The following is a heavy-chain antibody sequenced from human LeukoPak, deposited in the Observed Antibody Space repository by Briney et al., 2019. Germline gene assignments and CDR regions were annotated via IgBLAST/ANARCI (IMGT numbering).Heavy chain of an antibody. CDR2: ISAYNGNT. CDR3: AREFGELRYYFDY. V-gene: IGHV1-18*01. CDR1: GYTFTSYG. D-gene: IGHD3-10*01. J-gene: IGHJ4*02. Sequence: ASVKVSCKASGYTFTSYGISWVRQAPGQGLEWMGWISAYNGNTNYAQKLQGRVTMTTDTSTSTVYMELSSLRSEDTAVYYCAREFGELRYYFDYWGQGTLVTVSS.